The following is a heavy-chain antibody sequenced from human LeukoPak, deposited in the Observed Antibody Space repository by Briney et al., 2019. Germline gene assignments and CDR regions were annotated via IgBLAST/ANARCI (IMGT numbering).Heavy chain of an antibody. CDR1: EGTFSSYA. Sequence: SVKVSCKASEGTFSSYAISWVRQAPGQGLEWMGGIIPIFGTANYAQKFQGRVTITADESTSTAYMELSSLRSEDTAVYYCARGPPVSYSSGWYYFDYWGQGTLVTVSS. V-gene: IGHV1-69*13. J-gene: IGHJ4*02. CDR3: ARGPPVSYSSGWYYFDY. CDR2: IIPIFGTA. D-gene: IGHD6-19*01.